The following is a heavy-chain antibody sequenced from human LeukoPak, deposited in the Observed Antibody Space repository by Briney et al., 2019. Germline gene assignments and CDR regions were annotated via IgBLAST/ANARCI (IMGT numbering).Heavy chain of an antibody. V-gene: IGHV3-21*04. CDR1: GFTFGDYA. CDR3: ARGGYSGYDRDAFDI. D-gene: IGHD5-12*01. Sequence: PGRSLRLSCTASGFTFGDYAMNWVRQAPGKGLEWVSSISRSSTDIQYADSVKGRFTISRDNAKNSLHLQMNSLRAEDTAVYYCARGGYSGYDRDAFDIWGQGTMVTVSS. CDR2: ISRSSTDI. J-gene: IGHJ3*02.